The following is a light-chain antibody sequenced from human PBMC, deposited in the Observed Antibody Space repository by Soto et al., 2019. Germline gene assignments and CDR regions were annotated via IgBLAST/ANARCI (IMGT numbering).Light chain of an antibody. Sequence: QSVLTQPPSVSGAPGQRVTISCTGSSSNIGAGYDVHWYQQLPGTAPKLLIYGNSNRPSGVPDRFSVSKSGTSASLAITGLQAEDEADYYCQSYDNSLSAHVVFGGGTKLTVL. CDR3: QSYDNSLSAHVV. CDR1: SSNIGAGYD. CDR2: GNS. J-gene: IGLJ2*01. V-gene: IGLV1-40*01.